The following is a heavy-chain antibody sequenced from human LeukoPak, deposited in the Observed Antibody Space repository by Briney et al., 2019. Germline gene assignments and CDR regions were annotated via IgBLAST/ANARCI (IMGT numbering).Heavy chain of an antibody. D-gene: IGHD6-19*01. V-gene: IGHV4-4*02. CDR3: ARSIAVAGMGFDY. Sequence: SETLSLTCAVSGGSISSSNWWSWVRQPPGKGLEWIGEIYHSGSTNYNPSLKSRVTISVDKSKNQFSLKLSSVTAADTAVYYCARSIAVAGMGFDYWGQGTLVTVSS. CDR1: GGSISSSNW. CDR2: IYHSGST. J-gene: IGHJ4*02.